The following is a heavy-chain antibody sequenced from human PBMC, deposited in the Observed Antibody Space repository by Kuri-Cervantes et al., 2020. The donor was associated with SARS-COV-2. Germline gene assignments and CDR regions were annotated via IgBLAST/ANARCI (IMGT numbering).Heavy chain of an antibody. Sequence: GESLKISCAASGFTFSSYWMSWVHQAPGKGLEWVANIKQDGSEKYYVDSVKGRFTISRDNAKNSLYLQMNSLRAEDTAVYYCARDLATQQYYYYYGMDVWGQGTTVTVSS. J-gene: IGHJ6*02. CDR3: ARDLATQQYYYYYGMDV. D-gene: IGHD5-24*01. CDR1: GFTFSSYW. CDR2: IKQDGSEK. V-gene: IGHV3-7*01.